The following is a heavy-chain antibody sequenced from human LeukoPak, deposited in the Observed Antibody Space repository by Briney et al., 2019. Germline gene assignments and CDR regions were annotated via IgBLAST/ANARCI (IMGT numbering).Heavy chain of an antibody. J-gene: IGHJ4*02. CDR1: RFTFGSYA. D-gene: IGHD3-3*01. CDR3: AKDFDFWSAYYRGDDC. Sequence: GGSLRLSCAASRFTFGSYAMSWVRQAPGKGLEWVSAISGTGDSTYYADSVKGRFTISRDNSKNTLYLQMNSLRAEDTAIYYCAKDFDFWSAYYRGDDCWGQGTLVTVSS. CDR2: ISGTGDST. V-gene: IGHV3-23*01.